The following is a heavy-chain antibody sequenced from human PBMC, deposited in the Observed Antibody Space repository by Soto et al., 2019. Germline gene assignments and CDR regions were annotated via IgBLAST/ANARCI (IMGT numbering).Heavy chain of an antibody. D-gene: IGHD6-19*01. V-gene: IGHV3-7*01. Sequence: EVQLVESGGGLVQPGGSLRLSCVASGFSFSSYWMKWVRQAPGKGLETVANIKGDGSEKTYVDSVEGRFTISRDNAKNSLYLEMDSLRAEDMAVYYCARNRGWDTLDYWGQGTLVTVSS. J-gene: IGHJ4*02. CDR3: ARNRGWDTLDY. CDR1: GFSFSSYW. CDR2: IKGDGSEK.